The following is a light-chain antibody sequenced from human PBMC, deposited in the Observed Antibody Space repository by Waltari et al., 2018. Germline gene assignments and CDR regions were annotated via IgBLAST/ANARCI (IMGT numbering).Light chain of an antibody. CDR1: GSTIGAYD. Sequence: SVLTQPPSVSGAPGQRVTLSCTGSGSTIGAYDVHWYQHRPGKAPTLLIYGVNNRPSRVPDRFFGSKSGTSASLAITSLRAEDEGVYYCQSYDTSLSVVFGGGTKLTVL. V-gene: IGLV1-40*01. J-gene: IGLJ2*01. CDR2: GVN. CDR3: QSYDTSLSVV.